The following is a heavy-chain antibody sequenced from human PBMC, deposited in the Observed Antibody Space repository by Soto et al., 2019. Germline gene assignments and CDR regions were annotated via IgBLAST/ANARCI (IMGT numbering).Heavy chain of an antibody. CDR2: ISAYNGNT. V-gene: IGHV1-18*04. J-gene: IGHJ5*02. Sequence: GASVKVSCKASGYTFTSYGISWVRQAPGQGLEWTGWISAYNGNTNYAQKLQGRVTMTTDTSTSTAYMELRSLRSDDTAVYYCARAESIAAPVGWFDPWGQGTLVTVSS. CDR1: GYTFTSYG. CDR3: ARAESIAAPVGWFDP. D-gene: IGHD6-6*01.